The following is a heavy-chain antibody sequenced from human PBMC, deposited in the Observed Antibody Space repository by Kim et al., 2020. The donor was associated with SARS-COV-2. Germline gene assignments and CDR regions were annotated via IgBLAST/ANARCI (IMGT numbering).Heavy chain of an antibody. D-gene: IGHD3-10*01. CDR3: AKDEYYYGSGSYLGMDV. J-gene: IGHJ6*02. CDR1: GFTFDDYA. V-gene: IGHV3-9*01. Sequence: GGSLRLSCAASGFTFDDYAMHWVRQAPGKGLEWVAGISWTSRSIGYADSVKGRFTISRDNAKNSLYLQMNSLRAEDTALYYCAKDEYYYGSGSYLGMDVWGQGTTVTVSS. CDR2: ISWTSRSI.